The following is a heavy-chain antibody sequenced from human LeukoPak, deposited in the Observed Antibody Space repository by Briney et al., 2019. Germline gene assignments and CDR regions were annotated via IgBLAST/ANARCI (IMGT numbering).Heavy chain of an antibody. CDR3: ARGFDGANAFDL. CDR2: INQGGSVK. CDR1: GFTFTTYW. Sequence: PGGSLRLSCAASGFTFTTYWMNWVRQAPGKGLEWVANINQGGSVKYYVDSVKGRFTVSRDNAKDSLYLQMNSLRAEDTAVYYCARGFDGANAFDLWGQGTMVTVSS. J-gene: IGHJ3*01. V-gene: IGHV3-7*01.